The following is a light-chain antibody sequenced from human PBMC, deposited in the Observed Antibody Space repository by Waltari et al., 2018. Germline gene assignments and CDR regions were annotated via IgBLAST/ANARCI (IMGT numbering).Light chain of an antibody. Sequence: DIQMTQSPSSLSASVGDRVTITCRASQSISSHLNWYQQKPGKAPKLLIYAASSLQSAVPSRFSGSGSGTDFTLTISSLQPEDFATYYCQQSYSTPRYTFGQGTKLEIK. CDR2: AAS. CDR1: QSISSH. J-gene: IGKJ2*01. CDR3: QQSYSTPRYT. V-gene: IGKV1-39*01.